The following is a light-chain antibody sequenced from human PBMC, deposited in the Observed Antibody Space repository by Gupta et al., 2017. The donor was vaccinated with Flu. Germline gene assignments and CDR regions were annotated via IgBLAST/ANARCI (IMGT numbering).Light chain of an antibody. J-gene: IGLJ3*02. CDR2: AVS. Sequence: QSALTQPASVSGSPGQSIAISCPGTSSDVGYYNYVSWYQQHPGKAPKLIIYAVSNRPSGVSNRFSGSKSGNTASLTISGLQAADEADYYCSSYATSSTWVFGGGTKLTVV. CDR1: SSDVGYYNY. V-gene: IGLV2-14*01. CDR3: SSYATSSTWV.